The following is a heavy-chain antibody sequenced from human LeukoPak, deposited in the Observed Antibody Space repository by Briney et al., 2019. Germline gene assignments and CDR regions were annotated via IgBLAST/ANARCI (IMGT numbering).Heavy chain of an antibody. V-gene: IGHV3-33*03. J-gene: IGHJ4*02. CDR1: GFTFRNYG. CDR3: AKDRGTTVTTREYGYFDY. CDR2: IWYDGSDK. D-gene: IGHD4-17*01. Sequence: GGSLRLSCAASGFTFRNYGMHWVRQAPGKGLEWVAVIWYDGSDKYYADSVKGRFTISRDNSKNTVYLQMNSLRVEDTAVYYCAKDRGTTVTTREYGYFDYWGQGTLATVSS.